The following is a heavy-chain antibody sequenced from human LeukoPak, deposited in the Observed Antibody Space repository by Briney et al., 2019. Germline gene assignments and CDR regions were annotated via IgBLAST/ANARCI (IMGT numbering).Heavy chain of an antibody. CDR1: GFTFSSYS. CDR2: ISSSSSYI. CDR3: ARVTAYYYDSSGYFDQ. J-gene: IGHJ4*02. D-gene: IGHD3-22*01. V-gene: IGHV3-21*01. Sequence: PGGSLRLSCAASGFTFSSYSMNWVRQAPGKGLEWVSSISSSSSYIYYADSVKGRFTISTDHAKNSLYLQMTSLRAEDTAVYYCARVTAYYYDSSGYFDQWGQGTLVTVSS.